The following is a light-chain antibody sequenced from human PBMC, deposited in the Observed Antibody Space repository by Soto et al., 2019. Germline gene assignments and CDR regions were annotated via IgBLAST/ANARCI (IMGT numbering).Light chain of an antibody. J-gene: IGKJ1*01. Sequence: DVVMTQSPLSLPVTLGQSASISCKSSQSLVYSDGNTYMNWYHQRPGQSPRRLIYQVSNRDSGVPDRFSGSGSGTEFTLKISRVEAEDVGVYSCMQGAHWPRTFGQGTKVEIK. CDR2: QVS. CDR1: QSLVYSDGNTY. CDR3: MQGAHWPRT. V-gene: IGKV2-30*01.